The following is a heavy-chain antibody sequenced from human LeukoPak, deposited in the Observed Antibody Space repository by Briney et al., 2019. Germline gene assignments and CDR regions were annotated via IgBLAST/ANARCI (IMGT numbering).Heavy chain of an antibody. J-gene: IGHJ4*02. D-gene: IGHD5-18*01. CDR2: ISWNSGSI. V-gene: IGHV3-9*01. Sequence: GGSLRLSCAASGFTFDDYAMHWVRQGPGKGLDWVSGISWNSGSIGYADSVKGRFTISRDNAKNSLYLQMNSLRAEDTAVYYCARERGYSYGYSDYWGQGTLVTVSS. CDR1: GFTFDDYA. CDR3: ARERGYSYGYSDY.